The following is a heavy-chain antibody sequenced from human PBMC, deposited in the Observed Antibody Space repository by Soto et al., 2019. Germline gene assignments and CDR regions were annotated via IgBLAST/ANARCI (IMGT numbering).Heavy chain of an antibody. Sequence: GGSLRLSCAASGFTFSSYGMHWVRQAPGKGLEWVAVISYDGSNKYYADSVKGRFTISRDNSKNTLYLQMNSLRAEDTAVYYCAKDAPSPSIAAAGIYYYYGMDVWGQGTTVTVSS. D-gene: IGHD6-13*01. V-gene: IGHV3-30*18. CDR2: ISYDGSNK. J-gene: IGHJ6*02. CDR1: GFTFSSYG. CDR3: AKDAPSPSIAAAGIYYYYGMDV.